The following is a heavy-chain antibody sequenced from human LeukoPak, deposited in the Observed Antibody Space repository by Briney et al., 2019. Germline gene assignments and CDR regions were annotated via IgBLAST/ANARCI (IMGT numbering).Heavy chain of an antibody. D-gene: IGHD3-22*01. Sequence: SETLSLTCAVYGGSFSGYHWSWIRQPPGKGLEWIGEINHSGSTNYNPSLKSRVTISVDTSKNQFSLKLSSVTAADTAVYYCARGSSGYFKSWGQGTLVTVSS. CDR1: GGSFSGYH. V-gene: IGHV4-34*01. CDR2: INHSGST. CDR3: ARGSSGYFKS. J-gene: IGHJ4*02.